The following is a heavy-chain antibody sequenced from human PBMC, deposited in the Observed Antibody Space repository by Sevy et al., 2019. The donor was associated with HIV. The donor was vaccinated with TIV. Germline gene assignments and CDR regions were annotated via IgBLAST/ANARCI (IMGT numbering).Heavy chain of an antibody. D-gene: IGHD4-4*01. CDR2: ISGSGGST. CDR1: GFTFSSYA. J-gene: IGHJ5*02. Sequence: GGSLRLSCAASGFTFSSYAMSWVRQAPGKGLEWVSAISGSGGSTYYADSVKGRFTISRENSKNTLYLQMNSLRAEDTAVYYCAKVHSKGGWFDPWGQGTLVTVS. V-gene: IGHV3-23*01. CDR3: AKVHSKGGWFDP.